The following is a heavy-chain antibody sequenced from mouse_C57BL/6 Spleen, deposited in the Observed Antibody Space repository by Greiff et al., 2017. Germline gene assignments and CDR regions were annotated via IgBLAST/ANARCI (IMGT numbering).Heavy chain of an antibody. J-gene: IGHJ4*01. Sequence: QVHVKQSGAELVKPGASVKISCKASGYAFSSYWMNWVKQRPGKGLEWIGQIYPGDGDTNYNGKFKGKATLTADKSSSTAYMQLSSLTSEDSAVYFCARGDTTGYAMDYWGQGTSVTVSS. CDR2: IYPGDGDT. CDR3: ARGDTTGYAMDY. CDR1: GYAFSSYW. V-gene: IGHV1-80*01. D-gene: IGHD1-1*01.